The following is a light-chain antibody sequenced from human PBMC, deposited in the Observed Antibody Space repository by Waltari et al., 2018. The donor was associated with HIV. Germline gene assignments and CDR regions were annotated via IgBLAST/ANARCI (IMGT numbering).Light chain of an antibody. J-gene: IGLJ2*01. CDR1: SSAIGAYNF. CDR2: EVT. CDR3: SSYAGSNRFVV. V-gene: IGLV2-8*01. Sequence: QSALTQPPSAPGSPGQPVAIPCPGTSSAIGAYNFVSWYQQQPGSAPKLIIFEVTTRPTGVPDRFSGSKSGNTASLTVSGLLPEDDADYYCSSYAGSNRFVVFGGGTWLTVL.